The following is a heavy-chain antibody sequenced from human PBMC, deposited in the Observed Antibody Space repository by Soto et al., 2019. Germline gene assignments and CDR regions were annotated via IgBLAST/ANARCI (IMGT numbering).Heavy chain of an antibody. J-gene: IGHJ4*02. CDR3: ARGPPWGEWYFDY. Sequence: EVQLVESGGGLVKPGGSLRLSCAASGFTFSSYSMNWVRQAPGKGLEWVSSISSSSSYIYYADSVKGRFTISRDNAKNSLYLQMNSLRAEYTAVYYCARGPPWGEWYFDYWGQGTLVTVSS. V-gene: IGHV3-21*01. CDR2: ISSSSSYI. D-gene: IGHD3-16*01. CDR1: GFTFSSYS.